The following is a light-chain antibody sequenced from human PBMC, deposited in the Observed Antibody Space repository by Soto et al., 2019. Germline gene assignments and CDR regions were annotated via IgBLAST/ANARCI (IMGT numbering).Light chain of an antibody. CDR2: ETS. V-gene: IGKV1-39*01. Sequence: DTQMTQSPSSLAASVGDRLTITCRASQNVRSYVNWYQQRPGKAPNLLIYETSTLESGVPSRFSGDGYGTDFTLSISSLQPEDFAIYYCQQNFSTHRTLGQGTKV. CDR3: QQNFSTHRT. J-gene: IGKJ1*01. CDR1: QNVRSY.